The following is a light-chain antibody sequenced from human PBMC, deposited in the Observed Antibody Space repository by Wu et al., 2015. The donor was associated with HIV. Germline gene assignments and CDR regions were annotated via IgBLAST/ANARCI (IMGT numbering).Light chain of an antibody. Sequence: EIVMTQSPATLSVSPGERATLSCRASQSISINLAWYQQKPGQAPRLLIYGASTRATGIPARFSGSGSGTEFTLTISSLQSEDFAVYYCQQYNKWPPRSFGQGTKLEIK. V-gene: IGKV3-15*01. CDR2: GAS. J-gene: IGKJ2*03. CDR1: QSISIN. CDR3: QQYNKWPPRS.